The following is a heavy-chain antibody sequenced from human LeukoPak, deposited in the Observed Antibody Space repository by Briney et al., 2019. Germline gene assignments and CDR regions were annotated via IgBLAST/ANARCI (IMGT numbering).Heavy chain of an antibody. CDR2: ISGSGGST. CDR3: ARDLYTSSSGDV. V-gene: IGHV3-23*01. CDR1: EFTFSTYA. J-gene: IGHJ6*04. D-gene: IGHD2-2*02. Sequence: GGSLRLSCAASEFTFSTYAMTWVRQAPGKGLEWVSVISGSGGSTTYADSVKGRFTISRDNSENTLYLQMNSLRAEDTAVYYCARDLYTSSSGDVWGKGTTVTVSS.